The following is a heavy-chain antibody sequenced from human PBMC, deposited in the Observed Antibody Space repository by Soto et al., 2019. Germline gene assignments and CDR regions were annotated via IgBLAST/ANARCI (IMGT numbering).Heavy chain of an antibody. CDR2: IPSEGSNK. J-gene: IGHJ4*02. V-gene: IGHV3-30-3*01. D-gene: IGHD6-19*01. CDR3: ARSARSGSSGQRSGGSY. CDR1: GFTFISNA. Sequence: GGSVSLSCAAYGFTFISNAMHWVRQVPGKGMEWVAVIPSEGSNKYYADSVKGRLTTSRDNSKNTLYLQMNSLRAEDPSVYYCARSARSGSSGQRSGGSYWGQGTLVTVS.